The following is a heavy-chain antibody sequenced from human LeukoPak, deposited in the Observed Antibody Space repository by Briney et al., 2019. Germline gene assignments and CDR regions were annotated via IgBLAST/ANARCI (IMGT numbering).Heavy chain of an antibody. CDR1: GFTFSSYG. D-gene: IGHD2-2*01. V-gene: IGHV3-33*01. CDR2: IWYDGSNK. J-gene: IGHJ5*02. CDR3: ARDPLVRRSDRRIVVVPAAISGWFDP. Sequence: PGGSLRLSCAASGFTFSSYGMHWVRQAPGKGLEWVAVIWYDGSNKYYADSVKGRFTISRVNSKNTLYLQMNSLRAEDTAVYYCARDPLVRRSDRRIVVVPAAISGWFDPWGQGTLVTVSS.